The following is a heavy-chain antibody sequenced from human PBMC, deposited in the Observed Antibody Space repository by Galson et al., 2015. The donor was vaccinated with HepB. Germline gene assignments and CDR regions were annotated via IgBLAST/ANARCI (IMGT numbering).Heavy chain of an antibody. D-gene: IGHD4-17*01. V-gene: IGHV1-3*01. Sequence: SVKVSCKASGYTFINYNMHWVRQAPGQRLEWMGLINAGNGNTKYSQKFQGRVTMTEDTSTDTAYMELSSLRSEDTAVYYCASTVTTTSWYFDLWGRGTLVTVSS. CDR2: INAGNGNT. CDR3: ASTVTTTSWYFDL. CDR1: GYTFINYN. J-gene: IGHJ2*01.